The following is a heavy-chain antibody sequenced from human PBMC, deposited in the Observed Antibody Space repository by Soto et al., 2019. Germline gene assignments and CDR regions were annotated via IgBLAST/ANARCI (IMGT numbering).Heavy chain of an antibody. D-gene: IGHD5-18*01. CDR2: INPSGGST. V-gene: IGHV1-46*01. CDR3: ARHLETAMVRAYCTNGAGLGREV. CDR1: GYTFTSYY. Sequence: ASVKFSCTSSGYTFTSYYMHWVRQAPGQGLEWMGIINPSGGSTSYAQKFQGRVTMTRDTSTSTVYMELSSLRSEDTAVYYCARHLETAMVRAYCTNGAGLGREVWCQGNLVT. J-gene: IGHJ4*02.